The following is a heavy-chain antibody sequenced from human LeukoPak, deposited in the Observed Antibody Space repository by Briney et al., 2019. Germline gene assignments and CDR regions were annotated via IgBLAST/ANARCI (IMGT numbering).Heavy chain of an antibody. Sequence: PSETLSLTCTVSGGSVSSGSYYWSWIRQPPGKGLEWIGYIYYSGSTNYNPSLKSRVTISVDTSKNQFSLKLSSVTAADTAVYYCARGTPILCLDYWGQGTLVPSPQ. CDR3: ARGTPILCLDY. J-gene: IGHJ4*02. CDR1: GGSVSSGSYY. CDR2: IYYSGST. V-gene: IGHV4-61*01. D-gene: IGHD5/OR15-5a*01.